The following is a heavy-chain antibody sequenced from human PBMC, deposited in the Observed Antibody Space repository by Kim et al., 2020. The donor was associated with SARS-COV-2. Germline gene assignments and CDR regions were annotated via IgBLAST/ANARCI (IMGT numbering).Heavy chain of an antibody. J-gene: IGHJ6*01. CDR3: ARGKYVESMSLSDYY. D-gene: IGHD3-16*01. CDR2: ITYDGSNT. V-gene: IGHV3-30-3*01. Sequence: GGSLRLSCAASGLSFVDSAMNWVRQAPGKGLEWVAVITYDGSNTEYADSVKGRFSISRDNSKSTLSLQMNSLRVEDTAVYYCARGKYVESMSLSDYY. CDR1: GLSFVDSA.